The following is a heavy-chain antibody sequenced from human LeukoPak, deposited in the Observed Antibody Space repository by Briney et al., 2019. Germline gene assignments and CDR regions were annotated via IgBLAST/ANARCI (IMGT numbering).Heavy chain of an antibody. CDR2: IIPIFGTA. V-gene: IGHV1-69*05. Sequence: ASVKVSCKASGGTFSSYAISRVRQAPGQRLEWMGRIIPIFGTANYAQKFQGRVTITTDESTSTAYMELSSLRSEDTAVYYCATEPTIYDFWSGSMYYFDYWGQGTLVTVSS. CDR1: GGTFSSYA. J-gene: IGHJ4*02. D-gene: IGHD3-3*01. CDR3: ATEPTIYDFWSGSMYYFDY.